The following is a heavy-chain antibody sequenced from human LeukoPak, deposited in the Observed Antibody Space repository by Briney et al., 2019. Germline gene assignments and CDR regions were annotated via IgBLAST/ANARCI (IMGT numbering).Heavy chain of an antibody. CDR2: INPNSGGT. D-gene: IGHD5-18*01. V-gene: IGHV1-2*02. Sequence: ASVKVSCKASGYTFTGYYMHWVRQAPGQGLEWMGWINPNSGGTNYAQKFQGRVTMTRDTSTSTVYMELSSLRSEDTAVYYCARNQLWLLYYFDYWGQGTLVTVSS. J-gene: IGHJ4*02. CDR3: ARNQLWLLYYFDY. CDR1: GYTFTGYY.